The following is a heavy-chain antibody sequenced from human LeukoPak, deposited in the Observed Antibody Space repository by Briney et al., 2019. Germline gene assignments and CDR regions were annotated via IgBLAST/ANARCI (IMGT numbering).Heavy chain of an antibody. CDR2: IYSGGST. CDR3: ARDQYCSSTSCAPS. CDR1: GFTFGNSW. D-gene: IGHD2-2*01. Sequence: GGSLRLSCAASGFTFGNSWMSWVRQAPGKGLEWVSVIYSGGSTYYADSVKGRFTISRDNSKNTLYLQMNSLRAEDTAVYYCARDQYCSSTSCAPSWGQGTLVTVSS. J-gene: IGHJ4*02. V-gene: IGHV3-53*01.